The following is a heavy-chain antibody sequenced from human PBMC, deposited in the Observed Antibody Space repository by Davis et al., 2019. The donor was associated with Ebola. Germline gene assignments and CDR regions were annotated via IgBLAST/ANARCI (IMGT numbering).Heavy chain of an antibody. CDR1: GGTFSSYA. Sequence: SVKVSCKASGGTFSSYAISWVRQAPGQGLEWMGGIIPIFGTANYAQKFQGRVTITADESTSTAYMELSSLRSEDTAVYYCARWGTHIGVATAFENWFDPWGQGTLVTVSS. CDR2: IIPIFGTA. V-gene: IGHV1-69*13. CDR3: ARWGTHIGVATAFENWFDP. J-gene: IGHJ5*02. D-gene: IGHD5-12*01.